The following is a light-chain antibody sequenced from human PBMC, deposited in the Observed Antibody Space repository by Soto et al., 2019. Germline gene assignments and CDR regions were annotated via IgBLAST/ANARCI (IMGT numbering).Light chain of an antibody. Sequence: QSALTQPASVSGSPGQSITISCTGTSSDVGGYNYVSWYQQHPGKAPKLMIDEVSNRPSGVSNRFSGCKSGNTASRTISGLQAEDEADYYCSSYTSSSTYVFGTGTKLTVL. V-gene: IGLV2-14*01. CDR2: EVS. CDR1: SSDVGGYNY. CDR3: SSYTSSSTYV. J-gene: IGLJ1*01.